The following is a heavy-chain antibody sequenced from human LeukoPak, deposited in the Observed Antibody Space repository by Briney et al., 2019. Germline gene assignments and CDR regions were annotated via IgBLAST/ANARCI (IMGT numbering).Heavy chain of an antibody. CDR3: ARAILGYCSGGSCYSGWFDP. Sequence: ASVKVSCKASGYTFTSYGISWVRQAPGQGLEWMGWISAYNGNTNYAQKLQGRVTMTTDTSTSTAYMELSRLRSDDTAVYYCARAILGYCSGGSCYSGWFDPWGQGTLVTVSS. J-gene: IGHJ5*02. D-gene: IGHD2-15*01. V-gene: IGHV1-18*01. CDR1: GYTFTSYG. CDR2: ISAYNGNT.